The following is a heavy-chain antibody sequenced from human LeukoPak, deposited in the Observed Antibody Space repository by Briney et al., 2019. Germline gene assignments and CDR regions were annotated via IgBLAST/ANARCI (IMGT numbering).Heavy chain of an antibody. V-gene: IGHV1-69*13. CDR2: IIPIFGTA. Sequence: GASVKVSCKASGGTFSSYAISWVRQAPGQGLEWMGGIIPIFGTANYAQKFQGRVTITADESTSTAYMELSSLRSEDTAVYYCAREEQQLQRGGYYYYGMDVWGQGTTVTVSS. CDR3: AREEQQLQRGGYYYYGMDV. J-gene: IGHJ6*02. CDR1: GGTFSSYA. D-gene: IGHD6-13*01.